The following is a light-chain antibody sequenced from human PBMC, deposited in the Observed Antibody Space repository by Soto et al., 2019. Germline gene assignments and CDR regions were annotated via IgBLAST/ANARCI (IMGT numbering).Light chain of an antibody. J-gene: IGKJ1*01. Sequence: AIQMTQSPSSLYASVGDRVTITCRASQGIRTELGWYQQKPGKAPRLLIYGASTLQGGVPSRFSGSGSGTDFTLTISSLRPEDFATYYCLQDNSYPRTFGQGTKVEIK. CDR2: GAS. CDR1: QGIRTE. CDR3: LQDNSYPRT. V-gene: IGKV1-6*01.